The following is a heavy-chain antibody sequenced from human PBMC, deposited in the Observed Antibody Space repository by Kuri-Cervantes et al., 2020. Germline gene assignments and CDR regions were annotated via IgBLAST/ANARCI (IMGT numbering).Heavy chain of an antibody. CDR2: ISYDGSNK. Sequence: GESLKISCAASGFTFSSYGMHWVRQAPGKGLEWVAVISYDGSNKYYADSVKGRFTISRDNSKNTLYLQMSSLRADDTAVYYCAKDMFYYDTGGAFDIWGQGTLVTVSS. D-gene: IGHD3-22*01. V-gene: IGHV3-30*18. CDR1: GFTFSSYG. CDR3: AKDMFYYDTGGAFDI. J-gene: IGHJ3*02.